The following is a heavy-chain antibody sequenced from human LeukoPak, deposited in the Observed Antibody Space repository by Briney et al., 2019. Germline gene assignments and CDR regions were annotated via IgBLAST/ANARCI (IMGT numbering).Heavy chain of an antibody. V-gene: IGHV4-59*04. D-gene: IGHD2-2*01. CDR1: SGSISRLY. CDR3: ARTYSSTWTGLYFDH. CDR2: IYDSGST. Sequence: SETLSLTCTVSSGSISRLYWSWIRQPPGKGLEWIGNIYDSGSTSPNPSLRSRVTMPVDTAKNQFSLKLSSVTAADTAVYYCARTYSSTWTGLYFDHWGQGTLVTVSS. J-gene: IGHJ4*02.